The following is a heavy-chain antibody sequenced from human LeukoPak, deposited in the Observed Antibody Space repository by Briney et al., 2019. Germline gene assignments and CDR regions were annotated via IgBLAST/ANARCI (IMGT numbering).Heavy chain of an antibody. CDR1: GGSISSYY. J-gene: IGHJ3*02. Sequence: SETLSLTCTVSGGSISSYYWSWIRQPPGKGLEWIGYIYYSGSTNYNPSLKSQVTISVDTSKNQFSLKLSSVTAADTAVYYCARSRYCSSTSCYFNAFDIWGQGTVVTVSS. V-gene: IGHV4-59*01. D-gene: IGHD2-2*01. CDR2: IYYSGST. CDR3: ARSRYCSSTSCYFNAFDI.